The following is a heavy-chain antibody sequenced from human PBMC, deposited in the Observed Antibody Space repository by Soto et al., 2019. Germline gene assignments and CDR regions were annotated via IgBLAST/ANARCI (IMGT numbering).Heavy chain of an antibody. CDR3: GRSVGLSYGMYF. Sequence: GASVKVSCKASGYIFASYGISWVRQAPGQGLEWMRWISAYNGNTNYAQKLQGRVTMSTDTSTSTAYMELRSLRSDDTAVYYCGRSVGLSYGMYFWGQGTTVTVSS. CDR2: ISAYNGNT. V-gene: IGHV1-18*01. D-gene: IGHD1-26*01. J-gene: IGHJ6*02. CDR1: GYIFASYG.